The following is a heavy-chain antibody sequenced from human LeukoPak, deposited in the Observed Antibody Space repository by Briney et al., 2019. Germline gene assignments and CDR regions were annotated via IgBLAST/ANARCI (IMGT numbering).Heavy chain of an antibody. J-gene: IGHJ4*02. Sequence: GGSLRLSCAASGFTFSTYAMSWVRQAPGKGLEWVSSISSSSSYIYYADSVKGRFTISRDNAKNSLYLQMNSLRAEDTAVYYCARDYSSPGNFDYWGQGTLVTVSS. CDR2: ISSSSSYI. CDR1: GFTFSTYA. D-gene: IGHD6-13*01. V-gene: IGHV3-21*01. CDR3: ARDYSSPGNFDY.